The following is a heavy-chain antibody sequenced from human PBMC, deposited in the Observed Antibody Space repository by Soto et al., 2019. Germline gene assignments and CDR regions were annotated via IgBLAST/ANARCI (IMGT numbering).Heavy chain of an antibody. V-gene: IGHV4-59*01. CDR1: SGSIINYY. D-gene: IGHD4-17*01. CDR3: ASRLTLATTTGDAFDL. CDR2: IYYSGST. Sequence: QVQLQESGPGLVKPSETLSLTCTVSSGSIINYYWSWIRQPPGKGLEWIGFIYYSGSTNYNSFLNSRSTTSGDMSGQQLSRKLNSVTAADTAFYYCASRLTLATTTGDAFDLGGQGTMVTVSS. J-gene: IGHJ3*01.